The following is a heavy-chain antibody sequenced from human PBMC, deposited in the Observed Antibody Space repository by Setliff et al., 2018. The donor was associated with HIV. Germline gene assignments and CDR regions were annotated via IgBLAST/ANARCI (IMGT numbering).Heavy chain of an antibody. Sequence: GGSLRLSCAASGFTFSSYGMNWVRQAPGKGLEWLSYISRSSSTIYYADSVKGRFIISRDNAKNSLYLQMNSLRAEDTAVYYCAKDASITGTSYYSDYWGHGTLVTVSS. D-gene: IGHD1-20*01. CDR2: ISRSSSTI. CDR1: GFTFSSYG. J-gene: IGHJ4*01. V-gene: IGHV3-48*01. CDR3: AKDASITGTSYYSDY.